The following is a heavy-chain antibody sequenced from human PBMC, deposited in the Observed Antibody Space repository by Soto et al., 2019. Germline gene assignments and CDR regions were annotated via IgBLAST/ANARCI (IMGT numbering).Heavy chain of an antibody. CDR1: GGSISSGDYY. D-gene: IGHD1-26*01. Sequence: KTSETLSLTCTVSGGSISSGDYYWSWIRQPPGKGLEWIGYIYYSGSTYYNPSLKSRVTISVDTSKNQFSLKLSSVTAADTAVYYCARVGLVGATWDTPYFDYWGQGTLVTVSS. V-gene: IGHV4-30-4*01. J-gene: IGHJ4*02. CDR3: ARVGLVGATWDTPYFDY. CDR2: IYYSGST.